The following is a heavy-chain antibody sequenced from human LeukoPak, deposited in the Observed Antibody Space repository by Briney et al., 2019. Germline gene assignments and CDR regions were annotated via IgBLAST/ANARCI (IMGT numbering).Heavy chain of an antibody. CDR3: ARGRVDYGGNSFYYYYGMDV. D-gene: IGHD4-23*01. CDR2: ISGSGDST. CDR1: GFTFSSYA. Sequence: PGGSLRLSCAASGFTFSSYAMSWVRQAPGKGLEWVSTISGSGDSTYYADSVKGRFTISRDNAKNSLYLQMNSLRAEDTAVYYCARGRVDYGGNSFYYYYGMDVWGQGTTVTVSS. J-gene: IGHJ6*02. V-gene: IGHV3-23*01.